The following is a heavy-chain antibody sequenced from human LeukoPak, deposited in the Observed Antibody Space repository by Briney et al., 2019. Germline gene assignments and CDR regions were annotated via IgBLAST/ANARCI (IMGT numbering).Heavy chain of an antibody. D-gene: IGHD1-26*01. V-gene: IGHV3-48*03. CDR3: ARDRGSYAYNWFDP. Sequence: GGSLRLSCAASGFTFDDYGMSWVRQAPGKGLEWVSYISSSGSTIYYADSVKGRFTISRDNAKNSLYLQVNSLRAEDTAVYYCARDRGSYAYNWFDPWGQGTLVTVSS. J-gene: IGHJ5*02. CDR1: GFTFDDYG. CDR2: ISSSGSTI.